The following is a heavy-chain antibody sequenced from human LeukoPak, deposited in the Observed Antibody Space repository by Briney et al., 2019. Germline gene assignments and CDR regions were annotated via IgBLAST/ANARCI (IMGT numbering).Heavy chain of an antibody. CDR3: AKDRHRGVAVAGSPIDY. J-gene: IGHJ4*02. V-gene: IGHV3-20*04. CDR1: GLRFDDYG. D-gene: IGHD6-19*01. CDR2: INWNGGDT. Sequence: RSGGSLRLSCAASGLRFDDYGMSWVRQAPGKGLEWVSGINWNGGDTGYVDSVKGRFTISRDNSKNTLYLQMNSLRAEDTAVYYCAKDRHRGVAVAGSPIDYWGQGTLVTVSS.